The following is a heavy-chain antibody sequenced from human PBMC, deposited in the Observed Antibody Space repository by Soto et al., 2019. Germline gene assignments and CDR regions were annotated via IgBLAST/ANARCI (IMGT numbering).Heavy chain of an antibody. J-gene: IGHJ3*01. Sequence: GSLRLSCEGSGFNFRNFNMIWVRQAPGKGLEWVSSVSGSSSYIYYADSVKGRFTVSRDNANNLVFLQMNGLRPEDTAMYYCARDLRGHYGPWGQGTMVTVSS. CDR2: VSGSSSYI. D-gene: IGHD4-17*01. CDR1: GFNFRNFN. V-gene: IGHV3-21*06. CDR3: ARDLRGHYGP.